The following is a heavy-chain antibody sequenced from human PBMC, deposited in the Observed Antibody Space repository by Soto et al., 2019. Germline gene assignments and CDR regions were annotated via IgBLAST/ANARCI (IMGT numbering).Heavy chain of an antibody. Sequence: GGSLRLSCAASGFTFSSYGMHWVRQAPGKGLEWVAVISYDGSNKYYADSVKGRFTISRDNSKNTLYLQMNSLRAEDTAVYYCARVYYDFWSDSVLGAFDIWGQGTMVTVSS. CDR2: ISYDGSNK. V-gene: IGHV3-30*03. D-gene: IGHD3-3*01. CDR1: GFTFSSYG. CDR3: ARVYYDFWSDSVLGAFDI. J-gene: IGHJ3*02.